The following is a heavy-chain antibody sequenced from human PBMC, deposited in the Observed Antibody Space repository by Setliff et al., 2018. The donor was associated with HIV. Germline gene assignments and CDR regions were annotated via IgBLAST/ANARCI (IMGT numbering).Heavy chain of an antibody. V-gene: IGHV3-23*03. CDR3: AKDETGGLTAVTLFDY. CDR1: GFTFSSYA. D-gene: IGHD4-17*01. CDR2: IYSGGSRT. Sequence: PGGSLRLSCAASGFTFSSYAMSWVRQAPGKGLEWVSVIYSGGSRTYYADSVKGRFTISRDNSKNTLYLQMNSLRAEDTAVYYCAKDETGGLTAVTLFDYWGQGALVTVSS. J-gene: IGHJ4*02.